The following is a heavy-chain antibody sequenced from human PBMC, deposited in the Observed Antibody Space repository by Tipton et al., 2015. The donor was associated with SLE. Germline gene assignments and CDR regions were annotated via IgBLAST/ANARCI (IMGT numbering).Heavy chain of an antibody. Sequence: TLSLTCTVSGGSISSGSYYWSWIRPPAGKGLEWIGHIYTSGSTNYNPSLTSRVTISVDTSKNQFSLKLSSVTAADTAVYYCARGYSSSWYVWFDPWGQGTLVTVSS. J-gene: IGHJ5*02. CDR2: IYTSGST. CDR3: ARGYSSSWYVWFDP. CDR1: GGSISSGSYY. D-gene: IGHD6-13*01. V-gene: IGHV4-61*09.